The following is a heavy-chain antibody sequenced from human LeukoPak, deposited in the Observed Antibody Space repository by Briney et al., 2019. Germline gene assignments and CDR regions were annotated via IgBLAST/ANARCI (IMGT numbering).Heavy chain of an antibody. V-gene: IGHV3-30*18. D-gene: IGHD3-22*01. Sequence: QPGGSLRLSCAASGFTFSSYGMHWVRQAPGKGLEWVAVISYDGSNKYYADSVKGRFTISRDNSKNTLYLQMNSLRAEDTAVYYCAKDRFYDSSGYVDYWGQGTLVTVSS. CDR2: ISYDGSNK. CDR1: GFTFSSYG. CDR3: AKDRFYDSSGYVDY. J-gene: IGHJ4*02.